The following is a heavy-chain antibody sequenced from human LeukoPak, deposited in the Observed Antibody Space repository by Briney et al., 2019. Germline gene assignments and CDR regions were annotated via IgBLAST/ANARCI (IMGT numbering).Heavy chain of an antibody. CDR1: GYTFTSYG. J-gene: IGHJ5*02. CDR2: ISAYNGNT. V-gene: IGHV1-18*01. CDR3: AKTAAAGTHWFDP. D-gene: IGHD6-13*01. Sequence: ASVKVSCKASGYTFTSYGISWVRQAPGQGLGWMGWISAYNGNTNYAQKLQGRVTMTTDTSTSTAYMELRSLRSDDTAVYYCAKTAAAGTHWFDPWGQGTLVTVSS.